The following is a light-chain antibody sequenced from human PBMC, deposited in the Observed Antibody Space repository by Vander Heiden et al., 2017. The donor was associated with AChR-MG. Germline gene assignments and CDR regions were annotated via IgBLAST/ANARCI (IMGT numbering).Light chain of an antibody. CDR2: SNM. CDR1: STKSASKS. J-gene: IGLJ3*02. V-gene: IGLV1-44*01. Sequence: QSVLNQSPSASGTPVQRVTISCSASSTKSASKSLNWYLQTPGTAHKLIIYSNMQRHSGVPERFSGSKSGTSASLAIRWLQAEDEADYYCAAWDDSRKGWVFGGGTKLTVL. CDR3: AAWDDSRKGWV.